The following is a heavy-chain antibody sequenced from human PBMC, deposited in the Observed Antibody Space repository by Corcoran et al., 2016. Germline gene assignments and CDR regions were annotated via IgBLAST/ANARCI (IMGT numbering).Heavy chain of an antibody. Sequence: VQLVQSGAEVKKPGASVKVSCQASGYTFSRYNMQWVRQAPGQGLEWMGIIDPSGGSATYAQKFQDRVTMTRDTSTSTFYLELSSLRFEDTAIYYCAKDSGSWSVDYWGQGTLVTVSS. CDR3: AKDSGSWSVDY. CDR2: IDPSGGSA. J-gene: IGHJ4*02. D-gene: IGHD6-13*01. V-gene: IGHV1-46*01. CDR1: GYTFSRYN.